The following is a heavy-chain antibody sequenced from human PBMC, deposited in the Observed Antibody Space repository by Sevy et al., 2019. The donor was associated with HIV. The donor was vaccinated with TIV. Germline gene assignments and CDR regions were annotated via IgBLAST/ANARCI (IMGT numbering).Heavy chain of an antibody. Sequence: GGSLRLSCAASGFPFSSYAMSWVRQAPGKGLEWVSAIGGSGVSTYYADSVKGRFTISRDNSKNTLYLQMNSLRAEDTAVYYCAKDRVAMVGDAFDIWGQGTMVTVSS. J-gene: IGHJ3*02. CDR3: AKDRVAMVGDAFDI. CDR1: GFPFSSYA. V-gene: IGHV3-23*01. CDR2: IGGSGVST. D-gene: IGHD5-18*01.